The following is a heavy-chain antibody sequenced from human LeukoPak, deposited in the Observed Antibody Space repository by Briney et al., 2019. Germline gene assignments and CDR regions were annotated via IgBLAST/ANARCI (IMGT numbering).Heavy chain of an antibody. CDR3: ARDKIEGPTKLDY. V-gene: IGHV3-7*01. D-gene: IGHD1-1*01. CDR1: GFTFADYW. Sequence: PGGALRLSCAASGFTFADYWMTWVRQAPGKGLEWVANIKQDESEKYYVDSVKGRFTISRDNAKNSLYLQMNSLRAEDTAVYYCARDKIEGPTKLDYWGQGILVTLSS. CDR2: IKQDESEK. J-gene: IGHJ4*02.